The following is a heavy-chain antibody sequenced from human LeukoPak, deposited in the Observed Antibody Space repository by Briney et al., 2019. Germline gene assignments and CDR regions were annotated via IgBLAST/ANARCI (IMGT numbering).Heavy chain of an antibody. CDR1: GFTVSSNY. J-gene: IGHJ6*02. CDR3: AGTTVTTLLYYYYYGMDV. V-gene: IGHV3-53*04. CDR2: IYSGGST. Sequence: GESLRLSCAASGFTVSSNYMSWVRQAPGKGLEWVSVIYSGGSTYYADSVKGRFTVSRHNSKNTLYLQMNSLRAEDTAVYYCAGTTVTTLLYYYYYGMDVWGQGTTVTVSS. D-gene: IGHD4-17*01.